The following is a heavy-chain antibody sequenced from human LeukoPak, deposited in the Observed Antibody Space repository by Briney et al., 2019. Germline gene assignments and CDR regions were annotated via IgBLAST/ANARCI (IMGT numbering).Heavy chain of an antibody. Sequence: ASVEVSCKASGYTFTGYYMHWVRQAPGQGLEWMGWINPNSGGTNYAQKFQGRVTMTRDTPISTAYMELSRLRSDDTAVYYCAPRIAVAGSDFDYWGQGTLVTVSS. CDR1: GYTFTGYY. J-gene: IGHJ4*02. CDR2: INPNSGGT. V-gene: IGHV1-2*02. D-gene: IGHD6-19*01. CDR3: APRIAVAGSDFDY.